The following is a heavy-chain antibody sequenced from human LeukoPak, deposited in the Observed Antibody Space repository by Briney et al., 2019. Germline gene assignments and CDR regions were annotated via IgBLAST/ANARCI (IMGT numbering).Heavy chain of an antibody. D-gene: IGHD5-18*01. CDR2: IGGSGGYT. CDR1: GFTFSNYV. CDR3: AKDMGYSYGSRTFDY. J-gene: IGHJ4*02. Sequence: PGGSLRLSCAASGFTFSNYVMSWVRQVPGKGLEWVSTIGGSGGYTYYADSVKGRFTISRDNSKNTLYLQMNSLRAEDTALYYCAKDMGYSYGSRTFDYWGQGTLVTVSS. V-gene: IGHV3-23*01.